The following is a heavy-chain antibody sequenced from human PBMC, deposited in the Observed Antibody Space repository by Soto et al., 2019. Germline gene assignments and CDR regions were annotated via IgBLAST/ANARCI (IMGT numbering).Heavy chain of an antibody. J-gene: IGHJ6*03. Sequence: PGGSLRLSCAASGFTFSSYAMSWVRQAPGKGLEWVSAISGSGGSTYYADSVKGRFTISRDNSKNTLYLQMNSLRAEDTAVYYRAKDGRDYIWGSYLPRRSYYYYMDVWGKGTTVTVSS. D-gene: IGHD3-16*02. CDR3: AKDGRDYIWGSYLPRRSYYYYMDV. CDR1: GFTFSSYA. V-gene: IGHV3-23*01. CDR2: ISGSGGST.